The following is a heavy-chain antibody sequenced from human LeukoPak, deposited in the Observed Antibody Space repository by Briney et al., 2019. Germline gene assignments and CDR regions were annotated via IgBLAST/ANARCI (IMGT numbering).Heavy chain of an antibody. D-gene: IGHD6-6*01. CDR1: GFTVSSNY. Sequence: GSLRLSCAASGFTVSSNYMSWVRQPPGKGLEWIGEINHSGSTKYNPSLKSRVTISEDTSKHQFSLKLSSVTAADTALYYCARGQYSSSPVFDFWGQGTLVTVSS. CDR2: INHSGST. V-gene: IGHV4-34*01. J-gene: IGHJ4*02. CDR3: ARGQYSSSPVFDF.